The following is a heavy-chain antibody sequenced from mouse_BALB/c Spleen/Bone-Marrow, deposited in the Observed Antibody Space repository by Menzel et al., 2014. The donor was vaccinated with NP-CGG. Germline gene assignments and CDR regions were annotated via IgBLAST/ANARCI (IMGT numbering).Heavy chain of an antibody. Sequence: EVQLQQSGPELVKSGASVKMSCKASGYTFTSYVMHWVKQKLGQGLEWIGYINPYNDGTKYNEKFKGKATLTSDKSSSTAYMELSSLTSEDSAVYYCTLYLFAYWGQGTLVTVSA. V-gene: IGHV1-14*01. CDR3: TLYLFAY. D-gene: IGHD1-3*01. CDR2: INPYNDGT. CDR1: GYTFTSYV. J-gene: IGHJ3*01.